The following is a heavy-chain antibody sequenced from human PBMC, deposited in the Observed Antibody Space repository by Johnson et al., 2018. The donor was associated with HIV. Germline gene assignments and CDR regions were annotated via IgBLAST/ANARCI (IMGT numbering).Heavy chain of an antibody. D-gene: IGHD6-13*01. CDR1: GFTVSSNY. CDR2: IYSGGST. V-gene: IGHV3-66*01. J-gene: IGHJ3*02. Sequence: VQLVESGGGLVQPGGSLRLSCAASGFTVSSNYMSWVRQAPGKGLDWVSVIYSGGSTYYADSLKDRFTISRDNSKNTLYLQMNSLRAEDTAVYYCARTQVYSSSRDDAFDIWGQGTMVTVSS. CDR3: ARTQVYSSSRDDAFDI.